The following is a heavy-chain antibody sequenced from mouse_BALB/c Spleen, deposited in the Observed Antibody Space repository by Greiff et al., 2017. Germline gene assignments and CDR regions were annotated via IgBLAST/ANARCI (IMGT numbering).Heavy chain of an antibody. CDR1: GYTFTSYY. D-gene: IGHD2-14*01. CDR2: INPSNGGT. V-gene: IGHV1S81*02. CDR3: TRGEVRRGFAY. Sequence: VQLQESGAELVKPGASVKLSCKASGYTFTSYYMYWVKQRPGQGLEWIGEINPSNGGTNFNEKFKSKATLTVDKSSSTAYMQLSSLTSEDSAVYYCTRGEVRRGFAYWGQGTLVTVSA. J-gene: IGHJ3*01.